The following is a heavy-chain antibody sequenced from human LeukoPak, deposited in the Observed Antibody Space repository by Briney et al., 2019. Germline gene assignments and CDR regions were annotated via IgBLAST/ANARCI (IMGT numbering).Heavy chain of an antibody. CDR3: AKDSDYYGSGSYYVGGDY. J-gene: IGHJ4*02. V-gene: IGHV3-23*01. Sequence: PGGSLRLSCAASGFTFSSYAMSWVRQAPRKGLEWVSAISGSGGSTYYADSVKGRFTISRDNSKNTLYLQMNSLRAEDTAVYYCAKDSDYYGSGSYYVGGDYWGQGTLVTVSS. CDR2: ISGSGGST. CDR1: GFTFSSYA. D-gene: IGHD3-10*01.